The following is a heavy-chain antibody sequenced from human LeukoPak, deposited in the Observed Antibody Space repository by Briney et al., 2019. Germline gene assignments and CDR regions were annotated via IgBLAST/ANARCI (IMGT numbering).Heavy chain of an antibody. CDR2: ISGSGTTI. J-gene: IGHJ4*02. V-gene: IGHV3-48*03. CDR1: GVTFSSYD. D-gene: IGHD1-1*01. Sequence: GGSLRLSCTASGVTFSSYDMNWVRQAPGKGLEWVSYISGSGTTIYYADSVKGRFTISRDNSKNTLYLQMNGLRAEDTAVYYCAKEGTGIHFDYWGQRTLVTVSS. CDR3: AKEGTGIHFDY.